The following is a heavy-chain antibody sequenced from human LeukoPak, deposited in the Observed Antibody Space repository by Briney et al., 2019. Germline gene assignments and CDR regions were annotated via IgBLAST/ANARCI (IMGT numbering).Heavy chain of an antibody. CDR3: ARGVDSGDNNWFDP. CDR2: IYYSGST. D-gene: IGHD1-26*01. J-gene: IGHJ5*02. V-gene: IGHV4-30-4*01. Sequence: IYYSGSTYYNPSLKSRVTISVDTSKNQFSLKLSSVTAADTAVYYCARGVDSGDNNWFDPWGQGTLVTVSS.